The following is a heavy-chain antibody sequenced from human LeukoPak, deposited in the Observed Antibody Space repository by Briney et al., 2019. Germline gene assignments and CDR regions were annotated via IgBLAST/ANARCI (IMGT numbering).Heavy chain of an antibody. CDR2: ISSSSSYI. V-gene: IGHV3-21*01. Sequence: GGSLRLSCAASGFTFSSYSMNWVRQAPGKGLEWVSSISSSSSYIYYADLVKGRFTISRDNAKNSLYLQMNSLRAEDTAVYYCARDFGPVNWFDPWGQGTLVTVSS. D-gene: IGHD3-10*01. CDR3: ARDFGPVNWFDP. CDR1: GFTFSSYS. J-gene: IGHJ5*02.